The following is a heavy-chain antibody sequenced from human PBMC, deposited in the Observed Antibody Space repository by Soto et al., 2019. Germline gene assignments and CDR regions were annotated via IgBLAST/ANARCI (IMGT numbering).Heavy chain of an antibody. CDR1: GYTFTSYC. V-gene: IGHV1-18*01. D-gene: IGHD2-21*02. Sequence: ASVNVSCKPSGYTFTSYCISWGRQAPGQGLEWMGWISAYNGNTNYAQKLQGRVTMTTDTSTSTAYMELRSLRSDDTAVYYCAREGAYCGGDCYPLTFDYWGQGTLVTVSS. CDR3: AREGAYCGGDCYPLTFDY. J-gene: IGHJ4*02. CDR2: ISAYNGNT.